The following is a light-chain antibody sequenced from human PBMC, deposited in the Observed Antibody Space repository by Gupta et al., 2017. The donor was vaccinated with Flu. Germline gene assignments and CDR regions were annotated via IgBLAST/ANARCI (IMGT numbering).Light chain of an antibody. V-gene: IGLV2-23*02. CDR3: CSYAKSSPFWV. CDR2: EVS. J-gene: IGLJ3*02. CDR1: SNDVGNYNL. Sequence: CTGTSNDVGNYNLVSWYQQYPGKAPKVLIYEVSERPSGISDRFSGSKSGNTASLTISGLQAEDEGAYYCCSYAKSSPFWVFGGGTSLSVL.